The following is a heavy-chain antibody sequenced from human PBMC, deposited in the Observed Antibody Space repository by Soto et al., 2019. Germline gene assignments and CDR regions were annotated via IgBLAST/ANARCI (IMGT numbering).Heavy chain of an antibody. Sequence: EVQLSESGGGWLQPGGSLRLSCAASGFTFSSYAMNWVRQAPGKGLEWVSGITGSGAGSYYSDSVKGRFTISRDNSKNTLYLQMNSLRAEDTAVYYCAKAYSNSWPNDWFDPWGQGTLVTVSS. J-gene: IGHJ5*02. CDR3: AKAYSNSWPNDWFDP. V-gene: IGHV3-23*01. D-gene: IGHD6-13*01. CDR2: ITGSGAGS. CDR1: GFTFSSYA.